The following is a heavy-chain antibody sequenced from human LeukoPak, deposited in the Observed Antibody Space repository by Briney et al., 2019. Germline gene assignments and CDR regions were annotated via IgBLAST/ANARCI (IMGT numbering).Heavy chain of an antibody. CDR2: IYYSGST. J-gene: IGHJ6*02. V-gene: IGHV4-59*01. CDR3: ARQADCSGGSCYSYYYYGMDV. D-gene: IGHD2-15*01. Sequence: SETLSLTCTVSGGSISSYYWSWIRQHPGKGLEWIGYIYYSGSTNYNPSLKSRVTISVDTSKNQFSLKLSSVTAADTAVYYCARQADCSGGSCYSYYYYGMDVWGQGTTVTVSS. CDR1: GGSISSYY.